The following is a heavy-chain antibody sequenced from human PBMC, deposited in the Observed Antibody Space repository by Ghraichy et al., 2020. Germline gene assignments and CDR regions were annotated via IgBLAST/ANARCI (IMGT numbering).Heavy chain of an antibody. Sequence: SETLSLTCTVSGGSISSYYLSWIRKPPGKGLEWIGYIYYSGSTNYNPSLKSRVTISVDTSKNQFSLKLSSVTAADTAVYYCARVELAAAGTGWFDPWGQGTLVTVSS. V-gene: IGHV4-59*01. J-gene: IGHJ5*02. CDR1: GGSISSYY. D-gene: IGHD6-13*01. CDR3: ARVELAAAGTGWFDP. CDR2: IYYSGST.